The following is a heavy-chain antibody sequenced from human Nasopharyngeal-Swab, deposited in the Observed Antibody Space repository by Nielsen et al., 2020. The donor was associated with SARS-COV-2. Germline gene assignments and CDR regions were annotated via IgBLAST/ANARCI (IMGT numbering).Heavy chain of an antibody. J-gene: IGHJ6*02. CDR1: GFNGDY. CDR2: INANSGGT. V-gene: IGHV1-2*02. Sequence: ASVKVSCKVSGFNGDYLHWLRQSPGQGLEWMGWINANSGGTTYAQKFQGRVAMTRDTSTSTVYIELSSLRSDDTAVYYCARGPYTSGWYGPVFYGLDVWGQGTTVTVSS. D-gene: IGHD6-19*01. CDR3: ARGPYTSGWYGPVFYGLDV.